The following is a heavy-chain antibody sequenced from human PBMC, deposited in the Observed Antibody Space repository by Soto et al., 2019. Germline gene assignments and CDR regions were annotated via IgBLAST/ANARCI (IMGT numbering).Heavy chain of an antibody. J-gene: IGHJ4*02. V-gene: IGHV4-39*01. Sequence: QLQLQESGPGLVKPSETLSLTCSDSGGSISNSGYYWGWIRQPPGKGLEWIGSIYYSGSTYYNPSLKSRVTISVDSSRKQFSLKLSSVTAADTAVYYCARPRNVLLRFGELYFDYWGQGILVTVSS. CDR3: ARPRNVLLRFGELYFDY. CDR1: GGSISNSGYY. CDR2: IYYSGST. D-gene: IGHD3-10*01.